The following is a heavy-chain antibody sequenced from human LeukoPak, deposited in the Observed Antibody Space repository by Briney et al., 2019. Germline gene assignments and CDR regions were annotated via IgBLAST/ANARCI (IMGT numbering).Heavy chain of an antibody. Sequence: SETLSLTCTVSSGSISSYYWRWIRQPPGKGLEWIAYIDYSGSTNYNPSLKSRVTISVDTSKNQFSLKLSSVTAADTAVYYCARDLGVMVKDFDIWGQGTMVTVSS. V-gene: IGHV4-59*01. CDR1: SGSISSYY. J-gene: IGHJ3*02. CDR2: IDYSGST. CDR3: ARDLGVMVKDFDI. D-gene: IGHD5-18*01.